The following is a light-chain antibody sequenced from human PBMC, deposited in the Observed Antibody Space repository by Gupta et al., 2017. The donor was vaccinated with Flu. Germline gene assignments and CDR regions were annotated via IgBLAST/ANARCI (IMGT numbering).Light chain of an antibody. Sequence: VTNTCTGTCRDVGAHNYFSWYHQHPGDAPTLIIYDVTRRPSAVPARCSAATSAATTALTITGLQAEDEADYYCSSLADSNGHYVFGTGTTVTVL. CDR2: DVT. CDR3: SSLADSNGHYV. CDR1: CRDVGAHNY. J-gene: IGLJ1*01. V-gene: IGLV2-8*01.